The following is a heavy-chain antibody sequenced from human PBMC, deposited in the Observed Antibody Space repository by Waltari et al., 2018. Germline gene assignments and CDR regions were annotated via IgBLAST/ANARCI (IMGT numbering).Heavy chain of an antibody. CDR3: ARDRPRSGSYYYYYYGMDV. CDR1: GFTFSSYS. Sequence: EVQLVESGGGLVKPGGSLRLSCAASGFTFSSYSMNWVRQAPGKGLEWVSSISSSSYIYYADSVKGRFTISRDNAKNSLYLQMNSLRAEDTAVYYCARDRPRSGSYYYYYYGMDVWGQGTTVTVSS. J-gene: IGHJ6*02. D-gene: IGHD1-26*01. CDR2: ISSSSYI. V-gene: IGHV3-21*01.